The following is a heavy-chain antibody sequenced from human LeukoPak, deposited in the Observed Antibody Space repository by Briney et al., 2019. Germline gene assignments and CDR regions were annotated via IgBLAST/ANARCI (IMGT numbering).Heavy chain of an antibody. CDR2: IRSKAYGGTT. CDR3: ITEPHDYGDFTFGY. J-gene: IGHJ4*02. D-gene: IGHD4-17*01. V-gene: IGHV3-49*03. Sequence: TGGSLRLSCTASGFTFGDYAMSWFRQAPGKGLEWVGFIRSKAYGGTTDYAAPVKGRFTISRDDSTNTLSLQMSGLKAEDTAVYFCITEPHDYGDFTFGYWGQGTLVTVSS. CDR1: GFTFGDYA.